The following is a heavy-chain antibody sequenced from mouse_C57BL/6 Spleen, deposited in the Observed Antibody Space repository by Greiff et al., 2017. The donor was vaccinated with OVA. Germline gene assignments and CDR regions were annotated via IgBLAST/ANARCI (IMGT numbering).Heavy chain of an antibody. CDR2: IWRGGST. Sequence: VKLMESGPGLVQPSQSLSITCTVSGFSLTSYGVHWVRQSPGKGLEWLGVIWRGGSTDYNAAFMSRLSITKDNSKSQVFFKMNSLQADDTAIYYCAKNRVYGYDWYFDVWGTGTTVTVSS. D-gene: IGHD2-2*01. V-gene: IGHV2-5*01. J-gene: IGHJ1*03. CDR1: GFSLTSYG. CDR3: AKNRVYGYDWYFDV.